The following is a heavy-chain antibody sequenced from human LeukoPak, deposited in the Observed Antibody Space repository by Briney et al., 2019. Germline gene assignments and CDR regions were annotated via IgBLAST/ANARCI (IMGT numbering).Heavy chain of an antibody. CDR3: ARAGRRDDIPVDY. Sequence: PSETLSLTCTVSGGSISSYCWSWIRQPPGKGLEWIGYIYYSGSTNYNPSLKSRVTISVDTSKNQFSLKLSSVTAADTAVYYCARAGRRDDIPVDYWGQGTLVTVSS. CDR2: IYYSGST. CDR1: GGSISSYC. V-gene: IGHV4-59*01. D-gene: IGHD3-9*01. J-gene: IGHJ4*02.